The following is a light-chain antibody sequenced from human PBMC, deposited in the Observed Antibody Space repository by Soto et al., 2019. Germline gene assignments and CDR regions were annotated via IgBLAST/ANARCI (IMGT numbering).Light chain of an antibody. J-gene: IGKJ1*01. Sequence: EIVLTESPGTLSVSPGERATLSCRASQSVSSNLAWYQQKPGQAPRLLIHGASSRASGTPDRFSGSGSGTDFTLTISRLEPEDFAVYYCQQYGSSPRTFGRGTKVDI. CDR2: GAS. CDR1: QSVSSN. CDR3: QQYGSSPRT. V-gene: IGKV3-20*01.